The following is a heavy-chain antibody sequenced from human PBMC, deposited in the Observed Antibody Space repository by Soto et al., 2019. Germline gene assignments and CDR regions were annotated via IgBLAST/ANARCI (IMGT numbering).Heavy chain of an antibody. Sequence: SETLSLTCAVYGGSFSGYYWSWIRQPPGKGLEWIGEINHSGSTNYNPSLKSRVTISVDTSKNQFSLKLSSVTAADTAVYYCARARYGSGSYYPYYYYYYMDVWGKGATVTVSS. CDR1: GGSFSGYY. V-gene: IGHV4-34*01. J-gene: IGHJ6*03. D-gene: IGHD3-10*01. CDR3: ARARYGSGSYYPYYYYYYMDV. CDR2: INHSGST.